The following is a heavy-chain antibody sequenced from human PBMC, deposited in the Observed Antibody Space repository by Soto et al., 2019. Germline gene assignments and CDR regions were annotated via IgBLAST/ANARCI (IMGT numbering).Heavy chain of an antibody. CDR1: GFTFGDYG. CDR2: IRSLAYGGKT. V-gene: IGHV3-49*03. J-gene: IGHJ6*03. Sequence: GGSLRLSCRASGFTFGDYGMSWLRQAPGKGLEWVGFIRSLAYGGKTEYAASVKGRFTISRDNSKSIAYLQMNSPKTEDTAVYYCTRDTIDYSNHPVSMDVWGKGTTVTVSS. D-gene: IGHD4-4*01. CDR3: TRDTIDYSNHPVSMDV.